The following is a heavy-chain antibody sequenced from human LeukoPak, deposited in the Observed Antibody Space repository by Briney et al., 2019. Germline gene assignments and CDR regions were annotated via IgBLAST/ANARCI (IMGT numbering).Heavy chain of an antibody. CDR2: IYSGGAT. J-gene: IGHJ4*02. CDR3: ARGRPHGNDY. V-gene: IGHV3-53*01. CDR1: GFDVGRNY. D-gene: IGHD4-23*01. Sequence: GGSLRLSCAASGFDVGRNYMTWVRQAPGKGLEWVSFIYSGGATYYADSVRGRFTISRDSSKNMLYLQMNSLRVEDTAVYYCARGRPHGNDYWGQGTLVTVSS.